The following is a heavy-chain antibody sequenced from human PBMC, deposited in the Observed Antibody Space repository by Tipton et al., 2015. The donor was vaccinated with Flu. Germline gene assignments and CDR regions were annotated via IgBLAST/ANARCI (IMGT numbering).Heavy chain of an antibody. CDR3: ARRREGYSSALNNWYAP. D-gene: IGHD4-11*01. J-gene: IGHJ5*02. V-gene: IGHV1-2*06. CDR1: GFTFTDYY. Sequence: QLVQSGAEVKKPGASVKVSCKTTGFTFTDYYIHWVRQAPGQGLEWVGRINLHSGGSVYAEKFQGRVSMTRDTSISTAFMDLTRLTSDDTALYYCARRREGYSSALNNWYAPAGQGTLLTV. CDR2: INLHSGGS.